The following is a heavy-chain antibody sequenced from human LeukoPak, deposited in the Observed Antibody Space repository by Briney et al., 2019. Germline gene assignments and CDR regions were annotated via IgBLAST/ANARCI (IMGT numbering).Heavy chain of an antibody. J-gene: IGHJ4*02. D-gene: IGHD3-10*01. V-gene: IGHV3-23*01. CDR1: GFTFSSYA. CDR3: AKDLKVSGTYCPDY. Sequence: PGGSLRLSCAASGFTFSSYAMSWVRQAPGKGLEWVSGISGSGGNTHYADSVKGRFTISRDNSKNTLHLQMNSLRAEDTAVYYCAKDLKVSGTYCPDYWGQGTLVTVSS. CDR2: ISGSGGNT.